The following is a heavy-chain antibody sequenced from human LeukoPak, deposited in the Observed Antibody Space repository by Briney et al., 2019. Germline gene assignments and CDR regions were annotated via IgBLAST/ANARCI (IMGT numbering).Heavy chain of an antibody. J-gene: IGHJ4*02. CDR2: ISYDGNNK. CDR1: GFTFSSSA. CDR3: ARRRDSGSLQHFDY. Sequence: PGRSLRLSCAASGFTFSSSAIHWVRQAPGKGLEWVAVISYDGNNKYYTDSVKGRFTISRDNSKNTLYLQMNSLRAEDTAVYYCARRRDSGSLQHFDYWGQGTLVTVSS. D-gene: IGHD1-26*01. V-gene: IGHV3-30*03.